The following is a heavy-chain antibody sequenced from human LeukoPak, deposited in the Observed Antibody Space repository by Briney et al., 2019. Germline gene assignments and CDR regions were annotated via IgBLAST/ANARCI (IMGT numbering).Heavy chain of an antibody. CDR1: GFTFSSYE. D-gene: IGHD3-22*01. V-gene: IGHV3-48*03. J-gene: IGHJ4*02. Sequence: GGSLRLSCAASGFTFSSYEMNWVRQAPGKGLEWVSYISSSGSTIYYADSVRGRFTISRDNAKNSLYLQMNSPRAEDTAVYYCARASTYYYGSSGYSDYWGQGTLVTVSS. CDR3: ARASTYYYGSSGYSDY. CDR2: ISSSGSTI.